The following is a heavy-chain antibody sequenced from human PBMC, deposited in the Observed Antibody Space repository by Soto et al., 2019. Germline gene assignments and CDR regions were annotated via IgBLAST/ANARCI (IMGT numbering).Heavy chain of an antibody. J-gene: IGHJ4*02. CDR3: LYSSSWYYLDY. CDR1: GGSIRTTTYY. Sequence: PSETLSLTCTVSGGSIRTTTYYWSWIRQPPGKGLEWIGYVYYSGSTNYNPSLKSRVTISVDTSKNQFSLKVSSVTAADTAVYYCLYSSSWYYLDYWGQGMLVTVSS. V-gene: IGHV4-61*05. CDR2: VYYSGST. D-gene: IGHD6-13*01.